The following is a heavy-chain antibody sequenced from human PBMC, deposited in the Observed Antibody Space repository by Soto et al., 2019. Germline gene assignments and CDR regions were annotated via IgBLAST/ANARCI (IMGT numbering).Heavy chain of an antibody. CDR2: ISGSGGST. CDR3: AKAGSSGWYFYFDY. J-gene: IGHJ4*02. V-gene: IGHV3-23*01. D-gene: IGHD6-19*01. CDR1: GFTFSSYA. Sequence: PGGSLRPSCVASGFTFSSYAMSWVRQAPGKGLEWVSAISGSGGSTYYADSVKGRFTISRDNSKNTLYLQMNSLRAEDTAVYYCAKAGSSGWYFYFDYWGQGTLVTVSS.